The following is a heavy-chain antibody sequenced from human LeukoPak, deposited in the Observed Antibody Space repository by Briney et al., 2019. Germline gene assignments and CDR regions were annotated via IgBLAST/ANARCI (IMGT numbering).Heavy chain of an antibody. CDR1: GYTFTGYY. CDR3: ARDLNAPYYYDSSGDYYFDY. D-gene: IGHD3-22*01. J-gene: IGHJ4*02. V-gene: IGHV1-2*02. CDR2: INPNSGGT. Sequence: ASVKVSCKASGYTFTGYYMHWVRQAPGQGLEWMGWINPNSGGTNYAQKFQGRVTMARDTSISTAYMELSRLRSDDTAVYYCARDLNAPYYYDSSGDYYFDYWGQGTLVTVSS.